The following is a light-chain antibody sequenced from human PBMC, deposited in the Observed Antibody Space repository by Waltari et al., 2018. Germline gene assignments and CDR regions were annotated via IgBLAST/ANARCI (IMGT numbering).Light chain of an antibody. CDR3: QSYDSSLSDSV. Sequence: QTGLTQPPSGSGAPGQRVTISCTGSSPNIGAGSDVHWYQLLPRTAPKLLIYGNSNRPSGVPDRFSGSKSGTSASLAITGLQAEDEADYYCQSYDSSLSDSVFGGGTKLTVL. CDR1: SPNIGAGSD. V-gene: IGLV1-40*01. J-gene: IGLJ2*01. CDR2: GNS.